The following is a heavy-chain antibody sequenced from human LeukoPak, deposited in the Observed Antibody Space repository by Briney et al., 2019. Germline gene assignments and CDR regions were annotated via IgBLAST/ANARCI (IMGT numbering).Heavy chain of an antibody. CDR3: VSYVGAGDTYFDD. V-gene: IGHV1-3*01. CDR1: EFTFTFTT. D-gene: IGHD3-10*01. CDR2: INGGNGNT. J-gene: IGHJ4*02. Sequence: ASVKVSCKTSEFTFTFTTLHWVRQAPGQRLEWMGWINGGNGNTKFSQKFQGRVTLTRDTSASTAYMEMRSLTSEDTAMYYCVSYVGAGDTYFDDWGQETLVTVSS.